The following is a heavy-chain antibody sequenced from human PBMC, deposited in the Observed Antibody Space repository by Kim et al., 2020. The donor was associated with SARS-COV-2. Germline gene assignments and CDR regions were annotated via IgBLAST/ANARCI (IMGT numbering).Heavy chain of an antibody. CDR1: GFTFSDYY. Sequence: GGSLRLSCAASGFTFSDYYMSWIRQAPGKGLEWVSYISSSGRTIYYADSVKGRFTISSDNAKNSLYLQMNSLRAEDTAVDYCASPTYCSSTGCRSFYYYYYMDVWGKGTTVTVSS. J-gene: IGHJ6*03. CDR3: ASPTYCSSTGCRSFYYYYYMDV. CDR2: ISSSGRTI. V-gene: IGHV3-11*01. D-gene: IGHD2-2*01.